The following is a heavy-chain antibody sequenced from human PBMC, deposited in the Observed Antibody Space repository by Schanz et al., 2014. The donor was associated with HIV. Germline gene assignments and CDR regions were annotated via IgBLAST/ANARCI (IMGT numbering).Heavy chain of an antibody. D-gene: IGHD3-22*01. CDR3: AKDRNHYDSRYLGKGNYYYYYGMDV. Sequence: QVRLVESGGGVVRPGRSLRLSCAASGFTFDSYGMYGERNNDVNMIDVVAVISYDGTNKYNADSVKGRFTISRDNSKNTLYLQVKSLRAEDTAMYYCAKDRNHYDSRYLGKGNYYYYYGMDVSRPGFTVTVSS. CDR1: GFTFDSYG. J-gene: IGHJ6*02. CDR2: ISYDGTNK. V-gene: IGHV3-30*06.